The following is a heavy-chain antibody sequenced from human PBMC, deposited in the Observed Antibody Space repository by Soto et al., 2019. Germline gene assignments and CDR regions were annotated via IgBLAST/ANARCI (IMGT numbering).Heavy chain of an antibody. CDR1: GFTFRDYG. J-gene: IGHJ4*02. Sequence: SLRLSCAASGFTFRDYGIHWVRRAPGKGLEWVAVISNDAYSKYYADSVKGRFTISRDNFKNTLYLQMDSLRADDTAVYYCAKDATRTSGWYYFDYWGQGTLVTVSS. V-gene: IGHV3-30*18. CDR2: ISNDAYSK. D-gene: IGHD6-19*01. CDR3: AKDATRTSGWYYFDY.